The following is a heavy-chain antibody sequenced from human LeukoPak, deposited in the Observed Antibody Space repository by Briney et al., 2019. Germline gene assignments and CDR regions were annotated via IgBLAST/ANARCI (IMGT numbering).Heavy chain of an antibody. CDR1: GFTFSDYY. CDR2: ISSSSSYT. D-gene: IGHD5-12*01. V-gene: IGHV3-11*06. J-gene: IGHJ4*02. CDR3: ARDLGSGYSGYVPFDY. Sequence: GGSLRLSCAASGFTFSDYYMSWIRQAPGKGLEWVSYISSSSSYTNYADSVKGRFTISRDNAKNSLYLQMNSLRAGDTAVYYCARDLGSGYSGYVPFDYWGQGTLVTVSS.